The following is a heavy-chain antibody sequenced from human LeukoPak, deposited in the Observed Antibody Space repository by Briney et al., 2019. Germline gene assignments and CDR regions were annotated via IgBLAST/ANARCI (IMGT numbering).Heavy chain of an antibody. Sequence: PSETLSLTCTVSGGSISSYYWNWIRQPAGKGLEWIGRIYTSGSTHYNPSLKSRVTMSVDMSKNQFSLKLSSVTAADTAVYYCARSVSWGLLVRDDAFDIWGQGTMVTVSS. CDR3: ARSVSWGLLVRDDAFDI. CDR1: GGSISSYY. D-gene: IGHD2-21*01. J-gene: IGHJ3*02. CDR2: IYTSGST. V-gene: IGHV4-4*07.